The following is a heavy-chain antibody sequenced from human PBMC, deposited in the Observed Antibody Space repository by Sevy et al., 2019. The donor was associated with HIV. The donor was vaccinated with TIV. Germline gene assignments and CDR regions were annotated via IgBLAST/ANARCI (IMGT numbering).Heavy chain of an antibody. J-gene: IGHJ4*02. V-gene: IGHV3-73*01. CDR3: TPAGYGFDY. Sequence: GGSLRLSCAASGFTFSGSDMHWVRQASGKGREWVGRIRSKAKNYATAYAASVKGRFTISRDDSKNTAYLQMNSLKTEDTAVYFCTPAGYGFDYWGQGTLVTVSS. D-gene: IGHD5-18*01. CDR1: GFTFSGSD. CDR2: IRSKAKNYAT.